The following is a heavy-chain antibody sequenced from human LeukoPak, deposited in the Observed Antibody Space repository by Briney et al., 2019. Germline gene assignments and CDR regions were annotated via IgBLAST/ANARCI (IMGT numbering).Heavy chain of an antibody. D-gene: IGHD3-10*01. J-gene: IGHJ3*02. Sequence: GGSLRLSCAASGFTFSSYAMSWVRQAPGKGLEWVSAISGSGGSTYYADSVKGRFTISRDNSKNTLYLQMNSLRAEDTAVYYCAKDLATNTYYYGSGSSYAFDIWGQGTMVTVSS. CDR1: GFTFSSYA. CDR2: ISGSGGST. CDR3: AKDLATNTYYYGSGSSYAFDI. V-gene: IGHV3-23*01.